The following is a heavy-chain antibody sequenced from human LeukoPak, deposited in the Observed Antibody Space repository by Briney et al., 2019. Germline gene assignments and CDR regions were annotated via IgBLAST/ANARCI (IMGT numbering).Heavy chain of an antibody. CDR2: IHYSGST. CDR3: ARDRHGSGSAHSFDP. D-gene: IGHD3-10*01. Sequence: TTSETLSLTCTVSGGSISSYYWSWIRQPPGKGLEWLAYIHYSGSTNYNPSLKSRVTISVDTSKNQFSLKLNSVTAADTAVYYCARDRHGSGSAHSFDPWGQGTLVTVSS. J-gene: IGHJ5*02. CDR1: GGSISSYY. V-gene: IGHV4-59*01.